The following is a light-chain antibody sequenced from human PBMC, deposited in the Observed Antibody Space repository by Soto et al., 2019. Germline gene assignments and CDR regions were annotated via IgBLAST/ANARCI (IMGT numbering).Light chain of an antibody. CDR2: KAS. V-gene: IGKV1-5*03. Sequence: DIQMTQSPSTLSASVGDRVTITCRASQSISSWLAWYQQKPGKAPKLLIYKASSLESGVPSRFSGSGSGTEFTLTISGLQPDDFAFYYCQQYHSYWTFGQGTKVEIK. CDR3: QQYHSYWT. CDR1: QSISSW. J-gene: IGKJ1*01.